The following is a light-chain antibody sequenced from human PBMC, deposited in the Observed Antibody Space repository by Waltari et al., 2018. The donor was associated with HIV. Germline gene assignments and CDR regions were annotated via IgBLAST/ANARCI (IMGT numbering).Light chain of an antibody. J-gene: IGLJ1*01. V-gene: IGLV2-23*01. CDR3: CSYAGRFSYV. CDR2: ETS. Sequence: QSALTQPTSVSGSPGQSITIPCLGTIGDIGSYNLVSWYQVCPDMAPRLIIFETSERPSGISHRYSGSKSGTAASLTISGLQIEDEGDYFCCSYAGRFSYVFGSGTTVTV. CDR1: IGDIGSYNL.